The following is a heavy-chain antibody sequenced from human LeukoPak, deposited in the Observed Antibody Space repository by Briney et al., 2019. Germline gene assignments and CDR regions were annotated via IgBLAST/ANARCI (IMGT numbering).Heavy chain of an antibody. Sequence: SETLSLTCTVSGGSISSYYWVWIRQPPGKGLEWIGTIYYSGTTYYNPSLKSRVTISVDTSKNQFSLRLSSVTAADTAVYYCAREVDAAAAYNWFDPWGQGTLVTVSS. D-gene: IGHD2-2*01. CDR3: AREVDAAAAYNWFDP. CDR1: GGSISSYY. J-gene: IGHJ5*02. CDR2: IYYSGTT. V-gene: IGHV4-39*07.